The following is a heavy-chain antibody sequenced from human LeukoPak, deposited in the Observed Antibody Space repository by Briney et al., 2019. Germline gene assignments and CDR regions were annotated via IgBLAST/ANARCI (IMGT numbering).Heavy chain of an antibody. J-gene: IGHJ5*02. D-gene: IGHD3-9*01. CDR1: GYTFTSYG. CDR2: INPNSGGT. V-gene: IGHV1-2*02. CDR3: ARAAPQYYDILTGYHLGYWFDP. Sequence: RASVKVSCKASGYTFTSYGISWVRQAPGQGLEWMGWINPNSGGTNYAQKFQGRVTMTRDTSISTAYMELSRLRSDDTAVYYCARAAPQYYDILTGYHLGYWFDPWGQGTLVTVSS.